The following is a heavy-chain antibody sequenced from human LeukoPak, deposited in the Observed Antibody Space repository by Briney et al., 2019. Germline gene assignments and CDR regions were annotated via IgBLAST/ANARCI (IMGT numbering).Heavy chain of an antibody. V-gene: IGHV3-23*01. D-gene: IGHD6-19*01. J-gene: IGHJ4*02. Sequence: PGGSLRLSCAASGFTFRGYGMSWVRQAPGKGLEWVSAIRGSGVTTYYADSVKGRFTISRDKSKNTLYLQMNSLRAEDTAVYYCAKDRQWLNEFDYWGQGTLVTVSS. CDR3: AKDRQWLNEFDY. CDR2: IRGSGVTT. CDR1: GFTFRGYG.